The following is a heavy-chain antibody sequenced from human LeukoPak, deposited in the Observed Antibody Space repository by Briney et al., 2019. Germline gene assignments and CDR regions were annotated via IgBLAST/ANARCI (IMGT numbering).Heavy chain of an antibody. J-gene: IGHJ4*02. D-gene: IGHD3-22*01. Sequence: GGSLRLSCAASGFTFSSYAMSWVRQAPGKGLEWVSAISGSGGSTYYADSVKGRFTISRDNSKNTLYLQMNSLRAEDTAVYYCARAHIVVVITTHFDYWGQGTLVTVSS. CDR3: ARAHIVVVITTHFDY. CDR2: ISGSGGST. CDR1: GFTFSSYA. V-gene: IGHV3-23*01.